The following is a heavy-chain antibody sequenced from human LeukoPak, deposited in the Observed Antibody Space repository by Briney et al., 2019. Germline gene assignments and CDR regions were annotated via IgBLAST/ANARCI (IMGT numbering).Heavy chain of an antibody. CDR2: IWYDGSNK. CDR1: GFTFNNFG. CDR3: ARGGYYDSGAYGMDV. V-gene: IGHV3-33*01. D-gene: IGHD3-22*01. J-gene: IGHJ6*02. Sequence: QPGGSLRLSCEASGFTFNNFGMHWVRQAPGKGLEWVAVIWYDGSNKYYADSVKGRFTISRDNSKNTLYLQMNSLRAEDTTVYYCARGGYYDSGAYGMDVWGQGTTVTVSS.